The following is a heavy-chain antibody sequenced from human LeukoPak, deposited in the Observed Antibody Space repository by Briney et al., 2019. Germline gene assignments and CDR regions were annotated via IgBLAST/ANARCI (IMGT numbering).Heavy chain of an antibody. V-gene: IGHV4-39*07. D-gene: IGHD3-16*01. CDR1: GGSISSRSYY. CDR2: INYSGTT. CDR3: ARDWGRGDFDY. J-gene: IGHJ4*02. Sequence: PSETLSLTCTVSGGSISSRSYYWGWIRQPPGKGLEWIGSINYSGTTYYNPSLKSRVTISVDTSKTQFSLKLSSVTAADTAVYYCARDWGRGDFDYWGQGTLVTVSS.